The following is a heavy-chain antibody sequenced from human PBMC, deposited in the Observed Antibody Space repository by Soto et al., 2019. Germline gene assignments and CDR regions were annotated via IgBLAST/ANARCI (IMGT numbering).Heavy chain of an antibody. CDR3: ERDLGRMVAATIGWFDP. Sequence: SETLSLTCTFSGCSISSYYWSWIRQPPGKGLEWIGYIYYSGSTNYNPSLKSRVTISVDTSKNQFSLKLSSVTAADTAVYYCERDLGRMVAATIGWFDPWGQGTLVTVSS. V-gene: IGHV4-59*01. CDR2: IYYSGST. D-gene: IGHD2-15*01. CDR1: GCSISSYY. J-gene: IGHJ5*02.